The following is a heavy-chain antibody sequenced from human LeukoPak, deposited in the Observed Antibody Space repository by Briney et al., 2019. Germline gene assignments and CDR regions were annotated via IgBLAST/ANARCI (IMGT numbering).Heavy chain of an antibody. Sequence: SETLSLTCTVSGGSISSSSYYWGWIRQPPGKGLEWIGSIYYSGSTYYNPSLKSRVTISVDTSKNQFTLKLSSVTAADTAVYYFARAPKYYDFWSGYYPPDYWGQGTLVTVSS. D-gene: IGHD3-3*01. CDR3: ARAPKYYDFWSGYYPPDY. J-gene: IGHJ4*02. CDR2: IYYSGST. V-gene: IGHV4-39*01. CDR1: GGSISSSSYY.